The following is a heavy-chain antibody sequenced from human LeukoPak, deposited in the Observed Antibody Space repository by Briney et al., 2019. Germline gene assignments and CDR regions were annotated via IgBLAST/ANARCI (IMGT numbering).Heavy chain of an antibody. CDR3: AEDVAPLTWLQEPGAFDI. V-gene: IGHV3-23*01. Sequence: GGSLRLSCVAPGFTFSSYAMSWVRQAPGKGLEWVSGISNSGGSTYYADSVKGRFTISRGNSKNTLYVQMNSLRAEDTAVYYCAEDVAPLTWLQEPGAFDIWGQGTMVTVSS. J-gene: IGHJ3*02. CDR2: ISNSGGST. CDR1: GFTFSSYA. D-gene: IGHD5-24*01.